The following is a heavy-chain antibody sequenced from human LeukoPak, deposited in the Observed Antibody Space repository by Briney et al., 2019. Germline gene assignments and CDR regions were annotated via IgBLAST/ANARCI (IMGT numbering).Heavy chain of an antibody. CDR1: GFTFSSYA. CDR3: AKSARLRYFDWLSSYYYYGMDV. Sequence: PGASLRLSCAASGFTFSSYAMSWVRQAPGKGLEWVSAISGSGGSTYYADSVKGRFTISRDNSKNTLYLQMNSLRAEDTAVYYCAKSARLRYFDWLSSYYYYGMDVWGQGTTVTVSS. CDR2: ISGSGGST. D-gene: IGHD3-9*01. J-gene: IGHJ6*02. V-gene: IGHV3-23*01.